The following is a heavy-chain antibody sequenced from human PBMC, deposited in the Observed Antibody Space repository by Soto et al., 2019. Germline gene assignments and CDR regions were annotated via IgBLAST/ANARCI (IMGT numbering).Heavy chain of an antibody. CDR3: ARGAMANLDY. CDR1: GGTFGSHG. CDR2: FIAMLGTP. Sequence: QVQLVQSGAEVKKPGSSVKVSCKASGGTFGSHGIAWVRQAPGQGLEWMGGFIAMLGTPTYAKKVQGRATITADEALTASYLELRSPRSEDTGVHFCARGAMANLDYWGQGTAVTVSS. D-gene: IGHD5-18*01. V-gene: IGHV1-69*01. J-gene: IGHJ4*02.